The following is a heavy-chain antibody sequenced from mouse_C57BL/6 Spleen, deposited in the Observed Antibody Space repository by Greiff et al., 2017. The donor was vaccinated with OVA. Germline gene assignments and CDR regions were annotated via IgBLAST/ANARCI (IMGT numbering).Heavy chain of an antibody. CDR2: FHPYNDDT. D-gene: IGHD2-1*01. J-gene: IGHJ1*03. V-gene: IGHV1-47*01. CDR3: ARGKIYYGNYWYFDV. Sequence: VKLVESGAELVKPGASVKMSCKASGYTFTTYPIEWMKQNHGKSLEWIGNFHPYNDDTKYNEKFKGKATLTVEKSSSTVYLELSRLTSDGSAVYYCARGKIYYGNYWYFDVWGTGTTVTVSS. CDR1: GYTFTTYP.